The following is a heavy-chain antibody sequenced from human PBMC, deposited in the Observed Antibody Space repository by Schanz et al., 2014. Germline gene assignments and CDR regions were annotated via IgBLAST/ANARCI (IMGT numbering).Heavy chain of an antibody. Sequence: EVQLVESGGGLVQPGRSLRLSCAASGFTFDNYAMHWVRQAPGKGLEWVSSISWNSGSVAYADSVKGRFTISRDDAKNSLYLQMNSLRAEDTALYYCATENWWTVEKWGQGTLVTVSS. D-gene: IGHD2-15*01. CDR1: GFTFDNYA. CDR2: ISWNSGSV. V-gene: IGHV3-9*01. J-gene: IGHJ4*02. CDR3: ATENWWTVEK.